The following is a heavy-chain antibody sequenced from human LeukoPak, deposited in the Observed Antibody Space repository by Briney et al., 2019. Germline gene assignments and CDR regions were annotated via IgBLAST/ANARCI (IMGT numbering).Heavy chain of an antibody. CDR1: GYTLTELS. V-gene: IGHV1-24*01. Sequence: ASVKVSCKVSGYTLTELSMHWVRQAPGKGLEWMGGFDPGDGETIYAQKFQGRVTMTEDTSTDTAYMELSSLRSEDTAVYYCATDRGAVTQDYYYGMDVWGQGTTVTVSS. CDR2: FDPGDGET. CDR3: ATDRGAVTQDYYYGMDV. D-gene: IGHD4-23*01. J-gene: IGHJ6*02.